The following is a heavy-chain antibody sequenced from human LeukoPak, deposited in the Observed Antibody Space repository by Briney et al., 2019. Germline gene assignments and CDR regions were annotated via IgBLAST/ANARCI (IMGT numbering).Heavy chain of an antibody. CDR1: GGSFSGYY. CDR3: ARVSYYGSGSYEDY. D-gene: IGHD3-10*01. CDR2: IYHSGST. V-gene: IGHV4-34*01. Sequence: PSETLSLTCAVYGGSFSGYYWSWIRQPPGKGLEWIGEIYHSGSTNYNASLKSRVTMSVDTSKNQFSLKLSSVTAADTAVYYCARVSYYGSGSYEDYWGQGTLVTVSS. J-gene: IGHJ4*02.